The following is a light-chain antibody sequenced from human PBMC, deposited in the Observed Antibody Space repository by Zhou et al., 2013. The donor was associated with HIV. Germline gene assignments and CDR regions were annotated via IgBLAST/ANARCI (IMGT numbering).Light chain of an antibody. Sequence: DIVMTQSPLSLPVTPGEPASISCRSSQSLLHSNGYNYLDWYLQKPGQSPQLLIYLGFNRASGVPDRFSGSGSGTEFTLKISRVEAEDVGVYYCMQALQTPRTFGQGTKVE. V-gene: IGKV2-28*01. CDR2: LGF. CDR1: QSLLHSNGYNY. CDR3: MQALQTPRT. J-gene: IGKJ1*01.